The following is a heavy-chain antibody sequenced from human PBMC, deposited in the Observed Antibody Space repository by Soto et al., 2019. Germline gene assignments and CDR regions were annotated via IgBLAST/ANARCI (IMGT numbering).Heavy chain of an antibody. J-gene: IGHJ5*02. D-gene: IGHD2-2*01. CDR3: ARGVVVVARFDP. Sequence: SETLSLTCAVSGGSISSGGYSWSWIRQPPGKGLEWIGYIYHSGSTYYNPSLKSRVTISVDRSKNQFSLKLSSVTAADTAVYYCARGVVVVARFDPWGQGTLGTVSS. CDR1: GGSISSGGYS. V-gene: IGHV4-30-2*01. CDR2: IYHSGST.